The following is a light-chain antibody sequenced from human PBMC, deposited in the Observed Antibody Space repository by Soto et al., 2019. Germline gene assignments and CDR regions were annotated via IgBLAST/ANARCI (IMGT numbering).Light chain of an antibody. Sequence: DIQMTQSPSSLSASVGDRVTITCRASQSITDYLNWYQQKPGKAPKLLIYAASSLQSGVPSRFSASGSGTDFTLTISRLQPEDFATYFCQQTYITPFTVGQGTRLEIQ. CDR1: QSITDY. V-gene: IGKV1-39*01. J-gene: IGKJ5*01. CDR2: AAS. CDR3: QQTYITPFT.